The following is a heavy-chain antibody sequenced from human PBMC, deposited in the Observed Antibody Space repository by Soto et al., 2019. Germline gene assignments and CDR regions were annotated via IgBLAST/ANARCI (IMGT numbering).Heavy chain of an antibody. V-gene: IGHV3-23*01. Sequence: GGSLILSCAASGFTFSSYGMSWVRQAPGKGLEWVSYISGSSGTTYYADSVKGRFTISRDNAKNTLYLQMNSLRAEDTAVYYCAKDRDIVVVPAAMLSAFDYWGQGTLVTVSS. CDR1: GFTFSSYG. J-gene: IGHJ4*02. D-gene: IGHD2-2*01. CDR2: ISGSSGTT. CDR3: AKDRDIVVVPAAMLSAFDY.